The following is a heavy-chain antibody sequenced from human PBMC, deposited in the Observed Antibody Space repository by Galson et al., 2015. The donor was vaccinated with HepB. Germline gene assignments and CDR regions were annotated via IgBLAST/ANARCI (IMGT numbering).Heavy chain of an antibody. D-gene: IGHD1-26*01. Sequence: LRLSCAASGSTLRDYAMHWVRQPPGKGLGWVAGIYWNSNRIDYADSVKGRFSISRDNAKNLVYLQMNSLRSEDTAFYYCTKDTSPGGADYWGQGTLVTVSP. V-gene: IGHV3-9*01. J-gene: IGHJ4*02. CDR1: GSTLRDYA. CDR2: IYWNSNRI. CDR3: TKDTSPGGADY.